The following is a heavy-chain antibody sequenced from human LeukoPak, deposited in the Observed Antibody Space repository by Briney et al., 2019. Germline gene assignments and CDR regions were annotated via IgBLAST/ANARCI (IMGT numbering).Heavy chain of an antibody. J-gene: IGHJ6*02. CDR3: ARDFCGPYRYYYYGMDV. Sequence: PGGSLRLSCAASGFTFSNYAMSWVRQAPGKGLEWLSTISGNGGSTYYADSVKGRFTISRDNSKNTLYLQMNSLRAEDTAVYYCARDFCGPYRYYYYGMDVWGQGTTVTVSS. CDR2: ISGNGGST. V-gene: IGHV3-23*01. CDR1: GFTFSNYA. D-gene: IGHD3-3*01.